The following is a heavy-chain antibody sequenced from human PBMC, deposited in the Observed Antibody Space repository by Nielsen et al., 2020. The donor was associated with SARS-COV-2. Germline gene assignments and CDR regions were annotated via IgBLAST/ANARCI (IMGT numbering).Heavy chain of an antibody. J-gene: IGHJ6*02. V-gene: IGHV3-33*06. D-gene: IGHD3-10*01. CDR1: GFTFSSYG. Sequence: GGSLRLSCAASGFTFSSYGMHWVRQAPGKGLEWVAVIWYDGSNKYYADSVKGRFTISRDNSKNTLYLEMNSLRAEDTAVYYCAKPVLRAGHYYGMDVWGQGTTVTISS. CDR3: AKPVLRAGHYYGMDV. CDR2: IWYDGSNK.